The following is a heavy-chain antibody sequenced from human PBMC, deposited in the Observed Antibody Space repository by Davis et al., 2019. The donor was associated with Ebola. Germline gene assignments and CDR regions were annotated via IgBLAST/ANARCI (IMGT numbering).Heavy chain of an antibody. D-gene: IGHD5-18*01. CDR3: AKYPLDTAMVIGGYFQH. CDR2: ISYDGSNK. Sequence: GESLKISCAASGFTFSSYAMHWVRQAPGKGLEWVAVISYDGSNKYYADSVKGRFTISRDNSKNTLYLQMNSLRAEDTAVYYCAKYPLDTAMVIGGYFQHWGQGTLVTVSS. J-gene: IGHJ1*01. CDR1: GFTFSSYA. V-gene: IGHV3-30-3*02.